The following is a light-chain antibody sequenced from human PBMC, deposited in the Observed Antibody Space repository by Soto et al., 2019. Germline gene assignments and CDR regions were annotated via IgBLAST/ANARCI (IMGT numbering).Light chain of an antibody. J-gene: IGKJ1*01. CDR3: QQYRSDST. Sequence: IQMTQSPSTLSASVGDRVTITCRASQNINTWLAWYQQKPGKAPRLLIYRATSLENGVPTRCGGRRSGKQFIITISRLQPDDSAVYFCQQYRSDSTFGQGTKVEIK. CDR2: RAT. V-gene: IGKV1-5*03. CDR1: QNINTW.